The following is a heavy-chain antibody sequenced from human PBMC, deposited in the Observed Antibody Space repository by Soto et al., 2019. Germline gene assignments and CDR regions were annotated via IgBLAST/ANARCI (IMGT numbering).Heavy chain of an antibody. CDR3: AGERHSSWDYYNILGSGWFDP. V-gene: IGHV4-34*01. CDR2: INHSGST. CDR1: GGSFSGYY. Sequence: QVQLQQWGAGLLKPSETLSLTCAVYGGSFSGYYWSWIRQPPGKGLEWIGEINHSGSTNYNPSLKSRVTKSVDTFKNQFSRKLSSVDAADTAVDYCAGERHSSWDYYNILGSGWFDPWGQGTLVTVSS. J-gene: IGHJ5*02. D-gene: IGHD6-13*01.